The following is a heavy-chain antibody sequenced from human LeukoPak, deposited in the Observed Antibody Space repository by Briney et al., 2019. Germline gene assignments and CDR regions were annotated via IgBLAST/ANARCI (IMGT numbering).Heavy chain of an antibody. D-gene: IGHD3-10*01. CDR2: IYYSGST. CDR1: GGSVSSGSYY. Sequence: PSETLSLTCTVSGGSVSSGSYYWSWIRQPPGKGLEWIGYIYYSGSTNYNPSLKGRVTISVDTSKNQFSLELSSVTAVDTAVYYCARGTSSQLWFVYWGQGTLVTVSS. V-gene: IGHV4-61*01. CDR3: ARGTSSQLWFVY. J-gene: IGHJ4*02.